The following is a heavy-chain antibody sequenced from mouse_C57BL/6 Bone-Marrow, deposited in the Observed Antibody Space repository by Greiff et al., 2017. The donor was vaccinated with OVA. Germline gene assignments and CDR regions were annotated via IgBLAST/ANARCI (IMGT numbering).Heavy chain of an antibody. Sequence: QVQLKQPGAELARPGASVKLSCKASGYTFTSYGISWVKQRTGQGLEWIGVINPGSGGTNYNEKFKGKATLTADKSSSTAYMQLSSLTSEDSAVYFCARINYYYGSSLAYWGQGTLVTVSA. CDR2: INPGSGGT. D-gene: IGHD1-1*01. V-gene: IGHV1-81*01. J-gene: IGHJ3*01. CDR3: ARINYYYGSSLAY. CDR1: GYTFTSYG.